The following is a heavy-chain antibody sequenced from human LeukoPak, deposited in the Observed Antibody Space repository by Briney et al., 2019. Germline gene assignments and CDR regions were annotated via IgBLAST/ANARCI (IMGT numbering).Heavy chain of an antibody. CDR2: IIPILGIA. J-gene: IGHJ4*02. CDR1: GGTFSSYA. CDR3: ARDIGVAGNFGFDY. Sequence: ASVKVSCKASGGTFSSYAISWVRQAPGQGLEWMGRIIPILGIANYAQKFQGRVTITADKSTSTAYMELSSLRSEDTAVYYCARDIGVAGNFGFDYWGQGTLVTVSS. D-gene: IGHD6-19*01. V-gene: IGHV1-69*04.